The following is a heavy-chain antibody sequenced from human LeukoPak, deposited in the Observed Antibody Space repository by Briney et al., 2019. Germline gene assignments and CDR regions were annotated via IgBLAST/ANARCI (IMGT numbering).Heavy chain of an antibody. CDR3: AKTHYDILDV. V-gene: IGHV3-23*02. D-gene: IGHD3-9*01. Sequence: GGSLRLSCAASGFSFSTSPMSWVRQPPGKGLEWVSAMNNGPGATFYRDSVRGRFTLSRDDSKSTLYLQMNSLRAEDTGTYYCAKTHYDILDVWGQGTTVTVSS. CDR2: MNNGPGAT. CDR1: GFSFSTSP. J-gene: IGHJ6*02.